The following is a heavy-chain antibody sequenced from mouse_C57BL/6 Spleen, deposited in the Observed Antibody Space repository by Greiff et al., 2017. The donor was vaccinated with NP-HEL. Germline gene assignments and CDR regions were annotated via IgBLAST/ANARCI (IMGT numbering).Heavy chain of an antibody. CDR3: TREGKYYYGSSRYYYAMDY. J-gene: IGHJ4*01. CDR1: GYTFTSYW. CDR2: IYPGNSDT. D-gene: IGHD1-1*01. V-gene: IGHV1-5*01. Sequence: EVQLQESGTVLARPGASVKMSCKTSGYTFTSYWMHWVKQRPGQGLEWIGAIYPGNSDTSYNQKFKGKAKLTAVTSASTAYMELSSLTNEDSAVYYWTREGKYYYGSSRYYYAMDYWGQGTSVTVSS.